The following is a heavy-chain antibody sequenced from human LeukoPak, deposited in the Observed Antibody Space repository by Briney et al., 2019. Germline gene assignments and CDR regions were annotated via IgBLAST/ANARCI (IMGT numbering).Heavy chain of an antibody. CDR1: GYTFTSYG. D-gene: IGHD3-10*01. CDR2: ISAYNGNT. CDR3: ARDRIGELYRDWFDP. V-gene: IGHV1-18*01. J-gene: IGHJ5*02. Sequence: ASVKVSCKASGYTFTSYGISWVRQAPGQGLEWMGWISAYNGNTNYAQKLQGRVTMTTDTSTSTAYMELRSLRSDDTAVYCCARDRIGELYRDWFDPWGQGTLVTVSS.